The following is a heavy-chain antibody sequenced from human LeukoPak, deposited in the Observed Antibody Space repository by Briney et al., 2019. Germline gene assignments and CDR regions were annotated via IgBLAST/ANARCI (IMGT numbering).Heavy chain of an antibody. J-gene: IGHJ6*04. CDR3: ARDFWKASRNGDV. CDR1: GYTFTSYG. CDR2: ISAHNGNT. D-gene: IGHD1-1*01. Sequence: GASVKVSCKASGYTFTSYGICWVRQAPGQGLEWMGWISAHNGNTNYAQKLQGRVTMTTDTSTSTAYMELRSLRSDDTAVYYCARDFWKASRNGDVWGKGTTVTVSS. V-gene: IGHV1-18*01.